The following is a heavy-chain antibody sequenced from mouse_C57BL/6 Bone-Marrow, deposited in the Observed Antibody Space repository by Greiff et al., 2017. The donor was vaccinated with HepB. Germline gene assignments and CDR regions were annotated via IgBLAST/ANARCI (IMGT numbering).Heavy chain of an antibody. CDR3: TRRCYGNYVWFAY. Sequence: QVQLKESGAELVRPGASVTLSCKASGYTFTDYEMHWVKQTPVHGLEWIGAIDPETGGTAYNQKFKGKAILTADKSSSTAYMELRSLTSEDSAVYYCTRRCYGNYVWFAYWGQGTLVTVSA. CDR1: GYTFTDYE. J-gene: IGHJ3*01. CDR2: IDPETGGT. D-gene: IGHD2-1*01. V-gene: IGHV1-15*01.